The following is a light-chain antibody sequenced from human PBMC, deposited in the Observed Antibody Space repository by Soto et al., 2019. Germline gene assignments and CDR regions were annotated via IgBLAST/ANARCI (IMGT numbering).Light chain of an antibody. J-gene: IGKJ4*01. CDR1: QSLLHTDGQTY. CDR2: EVF. Sequence: DVVMTQTPLSLSVTPGQPASISCKSSQSLLHTDGQTYLYWYLQKPGHPPQLLIYEVFNRFSGVTDRFSGSGSGTDFTLKISRVEAEDVGTYYCMQTIQPLLTFGGGTKVEI. V-gene: IGKV2D-29*01. CDR3: MQTIQPLLT.